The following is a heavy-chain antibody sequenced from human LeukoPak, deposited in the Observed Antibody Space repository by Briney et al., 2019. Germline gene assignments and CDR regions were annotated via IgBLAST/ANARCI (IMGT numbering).Heavy chain of an antibody. CDR1: GFTFSSYS. CDR3: ARADKGGYYDSSGYDY. V-gene: IGHV3-48*01. Sequence: GGSLRLSCAASGFTFSSYSMNWVRQAPGKGLEWVSYISSSSSRIYYADSVRGRFTISRDNAKSSLYLQMNSLTAEDTAVYYGARADKGGYYDSSGYDYWGQGTLVTVSS. J-gene: IGHJ4*02. CDR2: ISSSSSRI. D-gene: IGHD3-22*01.